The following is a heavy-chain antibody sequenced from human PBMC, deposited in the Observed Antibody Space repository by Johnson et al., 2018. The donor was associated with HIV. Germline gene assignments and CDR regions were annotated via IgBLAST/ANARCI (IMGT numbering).Heavy chain of an antibody. CDR2: ISWNSGSI. V-gene: IGHV3-9*01. Sequence: VQLVESGGGLVQPGRSLRLSCAASGFTFDDYAMHWVRQAPGTGLEWVSGISWNSGSIGYADSVKGRFTISRDNAKNSLYLQMNSLRAEDTAVYYCAKDGRVGATLMSTGDDAFDIWGQGTMVTVSS. D-gene: IGHD1-26*01. J-gene: IGHJ3*02. CDR3: AKDGRVGATLMSTGDDAFDI. CDR1: GFTFDDYA.